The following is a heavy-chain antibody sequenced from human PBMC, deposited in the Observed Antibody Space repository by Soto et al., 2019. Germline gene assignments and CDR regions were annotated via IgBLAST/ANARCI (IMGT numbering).Heavy chain of an antibody. D-gene: IGHD2-15*01. Sequence: RLSCAASGFTFSDYYMSWIRQAPGKGLEWVSYISSSGSTIYYADSVKGRFTISRDNAKNSLYLQMNSLRAEDTAVYYCARSLRKYSAYCSGGSCYVDLDYWGQGTLVTVSS. J-gene: IGHJ4*02. V-gene: IGHV3-11*01. CDR2: ISSSGSTI. CDR3: ARSLRKYSAYCSGGSCYVDLDY. CDR1: GFTFSDYY.